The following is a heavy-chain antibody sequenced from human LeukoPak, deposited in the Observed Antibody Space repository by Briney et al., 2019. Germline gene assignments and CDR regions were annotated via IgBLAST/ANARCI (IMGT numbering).Heavy chain of an antibody. Sequence: GASVTVSCKASGYTFTNYYMHWVRQAPGQGLEWMGIINPSGGSTSYAQKFQGRVTMTRDMSTSTVYMELSSLRSEDTAVYYCARVAEPNCSGGSCYGSGAFDIWGQGTMVTVSS. V-gene: IGHV1-46*01. CDR2: INPSGGST. D-gene: IGHD2-15*01. CDR3: ARVAEPNCSGGSCYGSGAFDI. J-gene: IGHJ3*02. CDR1: GYTFTNYY.